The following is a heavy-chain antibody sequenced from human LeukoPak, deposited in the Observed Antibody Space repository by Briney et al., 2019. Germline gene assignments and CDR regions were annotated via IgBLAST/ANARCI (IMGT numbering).Heavy chain of an antibody. J-gene: IGHJ4*02. CDR3: ARGGYFDY. Sequence: GGSLRLSRATSGFSFSAYIVNWVRQAPGKGLEWVSSISSSSSNIYYADSVKGRFTISRDNAKNSLYLQMNSLGAEDAAVYYCARGGYFDYWGQGTLVTVSS. CDR1: GFSFSAYI. CDR2: ISSSSSNI. V-gene: IGHV3-21*01.